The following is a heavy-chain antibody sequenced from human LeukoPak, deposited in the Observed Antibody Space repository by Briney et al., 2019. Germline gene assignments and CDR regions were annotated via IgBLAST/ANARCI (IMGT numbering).Heavy chain of an antibody. J-gene: IGHJ6*04. CDR3: AELGITMIGGV. CDR2: IKQDGSDK. CDR1: GLTFRNYW. D-gene: IGHD3-10*02. Sequence: GSLRLSCAASGLTFRNYWMSWVRQAPGKGLEWVANIKQDGSDKFYVDSVKGRFTISRDNAKNSLYLQMNSLRAEDTAVYYCAELGITMIGGVWGKGTTVTISS. V-gene: IGHV3-7*01.